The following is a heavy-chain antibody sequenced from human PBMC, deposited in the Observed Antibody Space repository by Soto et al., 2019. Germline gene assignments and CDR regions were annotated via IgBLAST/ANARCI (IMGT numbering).Heavy chain of an antibody. D-gene: IGHD3-10*01. Sequence: QVQLQESGPGLVKPSQTLSLTCTVSGGSISSGDYYWSWIRQPPGKGLEWIGYIYYSGSTYYNPSLKRRVTRSVDTSKNQFSLKLSSVTAADTAVYYCARALGAMVRGVTFDYWGQGTLVTVSS. J-gene: IGHJ4*02. CDR3: ARALGAMVRGVTFDY. CDR2: IYYSGST. CDR1: GGSISSGDYY. V-gene: IGHV4-30-4*01.